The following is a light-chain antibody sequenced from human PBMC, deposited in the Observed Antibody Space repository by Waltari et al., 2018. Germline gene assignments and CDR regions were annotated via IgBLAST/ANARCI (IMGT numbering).Light chain of an antibody. CDR2: AAS. CDR1: HSISSY. V-gene: IGKV1-39*01. CDR3: QQRYSHCT. J-gene: IGKJ3*01. Sequence: DTQMTPSPSSLSASVGGRVTIPCRARHSISSYLNWYQRKPGKAPKLPIYAASSLQSGVPCRFSGSEAETDYTLAISSLQPEDCATDYSQQRYSHCTFGPGTKVDIK.